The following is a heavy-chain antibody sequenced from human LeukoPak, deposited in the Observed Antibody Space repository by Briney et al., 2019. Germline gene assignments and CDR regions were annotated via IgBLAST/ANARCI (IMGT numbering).Heavy chain of an antibody. J-gene: IGHJ4*02. CDR1: GYTFTSYG. CDR2: ISAYNGNT. CDR3: ARVHGTWIKLWRNDY. V-gene: IGHV1-18*01. D-gene: IGHD5-18*01. Sequence: ASVKVSCKASGYTFTSYGISWVRQAPGQVLEWMGWISAYNGNTNYAQKLQGRVTMTTDTSTSTAYMELRSLRSDDTAVYYCARVHGTWIKLWRNDYWGQGTLVTVSS.